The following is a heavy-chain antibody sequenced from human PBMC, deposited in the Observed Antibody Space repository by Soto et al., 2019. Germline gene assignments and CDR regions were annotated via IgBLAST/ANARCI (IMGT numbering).Heavy chain of an antibody. CDR1: GGTFSSYA. CDR2: IIPIFGTA. V-gene: IGHV1-69*13. Sequence: SVKVSCKASGGTFSSYAISWVRQAPGQGLEWMGGIIPIFGTANYAQKFQGRVTITADESTSTAYMELSSLRSEDTAVNYCARVERWFYDFWRGPEAYYYYGMDVWGQGTTVTFAS. J-gene: IGHJ6*02. D-gene: IGHD3-3*01. CDR3: ARVERWFYDFWRGPEAYYYYGMDV.